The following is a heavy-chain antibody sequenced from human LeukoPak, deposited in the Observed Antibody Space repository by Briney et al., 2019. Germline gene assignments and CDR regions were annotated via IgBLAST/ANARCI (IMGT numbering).Heavy chain of an antibody. CDR1: GYTFTSYD. CDR2: IIPIFGTA. Sequence: ASVKVSCKASGYTFTSYDINWVRQAPGQGLEWMGGIIPIFGTANYAQKFQGRVTITTDESTSTAYMELSSLRSEDTAVYYCAQTGYSSGWYYYFDYWGQGTLVTVSS. CDR3: AQTGYSSGWYYYFDY. D-gene: IGHD6-19*01. V-gene: IGHV1-69*05. J-gene: IGHJ4*02.